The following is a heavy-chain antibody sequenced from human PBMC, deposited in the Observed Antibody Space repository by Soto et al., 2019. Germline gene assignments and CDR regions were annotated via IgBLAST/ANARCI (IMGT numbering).Heavy chain of an antibody. CDR2: ISGSGGST. Sequence: PGGSLRLSCAASGLTFSSYAMSWVRQAPGKGLEWVSAISGSGGSTYYADSVKGRFTISRDNSRNTLYLQMNSLRAEDTAVYYCAKDRVYSSSWYYFDYWGQGTLVTVSS. D-gene: IGHD6-13*01. CDR1: GLTFSSYA. CDR3: AKDRVYSSSWYYFDY. V-gene: IGHV3-23*01. J-gene: IGHJ4*02.